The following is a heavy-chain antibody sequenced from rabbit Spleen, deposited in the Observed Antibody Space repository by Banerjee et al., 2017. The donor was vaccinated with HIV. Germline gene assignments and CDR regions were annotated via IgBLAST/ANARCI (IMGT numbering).Heavy chain of an antibody. Sequence: QSLEESGGDLVKPGSSLTLTCTASGFSFTTTYHMCWVRQAPGKGLEWIACIDTSDGDTDYANWPKGRFTISKASSTTVTLQMTSLTAADTATYFCVREAGYGGYGDGNLWGPGTLVTVS. V-gene: IGHV1S40*01. J-gene: IGHJ4*01. CDR3: VREAGYGGYGDGNL. CDR1: GFSFTTTYH. D-gene: IGHD6-1*01. CDR2: IDTSDGDT.